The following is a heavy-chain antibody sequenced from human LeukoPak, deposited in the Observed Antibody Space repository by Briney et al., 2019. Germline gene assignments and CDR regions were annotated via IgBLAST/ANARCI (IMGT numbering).Heavy chain of an antibody. Sequence: PGGSLRLSCAASGFTFNSYARHLVRQAPGKGLEGPTVISYDGRQKYYADSVKGQFTISRDDSKKTLSVQMNSLRVEDTAVYYCVRETTGHFDSWGQGTLVTVSS. CDR3: VRETTGHFDS. D-gene: IGHD2-8*02. CDR2: ISYDGRQK. J-gene: IGHJ4*02. CDR1: GFTFNSYA. V-gene: IGHV3-30*04.